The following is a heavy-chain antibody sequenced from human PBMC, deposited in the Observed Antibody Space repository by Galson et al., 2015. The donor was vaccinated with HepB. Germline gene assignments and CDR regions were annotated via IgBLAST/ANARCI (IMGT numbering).Heavy chain of an antibody. CDR1: GFAFSGHY. D-gene: IGHD2-2*01. V-gene: IGHV1-46*01. CDR2: ISPSTGSA. CDR3: ARGLQRVYQFDY. J-gene: IGHJ4*02. Sequence: SVKVSCKASGFAFSGHYMHWVRQARGQGLEWMGMISPSTGSATYSQKFQGRVTMTRDSSTSTVYMDLNSLRSEDTAVYYCARGLQRVYQFDYWGQGTPVTVSS.